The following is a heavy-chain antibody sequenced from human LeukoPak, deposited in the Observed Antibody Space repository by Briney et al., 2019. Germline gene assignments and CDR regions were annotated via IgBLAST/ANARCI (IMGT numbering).Heavy chain of an antibody. Sequence: GGSLRLSCAAFGFTFSSYSMNWVRQAPGKGLEWVSSISSSSSYIYYADSVKGRFTISRDNAKNSLYLQMNSLRAEDTAVYYCARDDADSGYDFGINYWGQGTLVTVSS. CDR3: ARDDADSGYDFGINY. CDR2: ISSSSSYI. J-gene: IGHJ4*02. D-gene: IGHD5-12*01. CDR1: GFTFSSYS. V-gene: IGHV3-21*01.